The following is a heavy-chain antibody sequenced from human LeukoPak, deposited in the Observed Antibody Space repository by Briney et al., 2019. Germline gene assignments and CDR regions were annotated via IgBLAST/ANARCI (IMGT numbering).Heavy chain of an antibody. V-gene: IGHV3-53*01. CDR2: IYSGGST. J-gene: IGHJ3*02. Sequence: PGGSLRLSCAASGFTVSSNYMSWVRQAPGKGLEWVSIIYSGGSTYYGDSVKGRFTISRDNSKNTLYLQMNNLRAEDTAVYYCASGTSSWVLMAFDIWGQGTMVTVSS. D-gene: IGHD2-2*01. CDR3: ASGTSSWVLMAFDI. CDR1: GFTVSSNY.